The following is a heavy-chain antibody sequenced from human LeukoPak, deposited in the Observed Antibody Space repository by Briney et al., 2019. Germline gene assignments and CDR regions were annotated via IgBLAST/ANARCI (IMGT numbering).Heavy chain of an antibody. CDR1: GDSVSRHGLT. V-gene: IGHV6-1*01. CDR3: VRSYDWVFDY. CDR2: TFYRSKWYN. Sequence: SQTLSLTCAISGDSVSRHGLTWDWVRQSPSRGLEWLGRTFYRSKWYNDYAVSVKSRINVSPDTSKNQFSLHLTSVTPEDTAVYYCVRSYDWVFDYWGQGTRVTVSS. D-gene: IGHD1-1*01. J-gene: IGHJ4*02.